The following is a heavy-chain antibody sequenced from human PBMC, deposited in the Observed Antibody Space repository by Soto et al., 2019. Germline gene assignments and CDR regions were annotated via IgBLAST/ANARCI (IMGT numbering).Heavy chain of an antibody. V-gene: IGHV3-30*18. CDR1: GFAFNKFG. Sequence: QVQLVESGGGVDQHGTSLRLSCEASGFAFNKFGMHWVRQAPGKGLEWVAFISYDGSYQYYADSVQGRLTITRDNSMNTLNMQLNSLRREDTAVYYCAKGGEVGGVLGDHWGQGTLATVSS. CDR3: AKGGEVGGVLGDH. D-gene: IGHD1-26*01. J-gene: IGHJ4*02. CDR2: ISYDGSYQ.